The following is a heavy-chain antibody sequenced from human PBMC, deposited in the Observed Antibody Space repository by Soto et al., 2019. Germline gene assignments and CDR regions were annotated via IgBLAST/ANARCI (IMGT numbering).Heavy chain of an antibody. CDR2: ITGNGIYT. CDR1: GFTFSTYA. Sequence: LRLSCAVSGFTFSTYAMSWVRQAPGKGLEWVSAITGNGIYTHYADSVKGRFTISRDNSKSTLFLQMNSLRAEDTAVYYCVPPRDFDLWGRGTQVTVSS. V-gene: IGHV3-23*01. J-gene: IGHJ2*01. CDR3: VPPRDFDL.